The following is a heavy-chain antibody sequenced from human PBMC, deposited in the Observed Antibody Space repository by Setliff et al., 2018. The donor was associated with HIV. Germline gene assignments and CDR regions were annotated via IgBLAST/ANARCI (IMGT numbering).Heavy chain of an antibody. CDR3: AGHGDYSGLGSPAFRY. CDR1: GGSISSTTSY. D-gene: IGHD3-10*01. CDR2: FYYSGST. V-gene: IGHV4-39*01. J-gene: IGHJ4*02. Sequence: SETLSLTCVVSGGSISSTTSYWGWIRQPPGKGLEYIGSFYYSGSTYYNPSLKSRVTISVDTSKSQFSLKLSSVTAADPAVYYCAGHGDYSGLGSPAFRYWGQGTLVTVSS.